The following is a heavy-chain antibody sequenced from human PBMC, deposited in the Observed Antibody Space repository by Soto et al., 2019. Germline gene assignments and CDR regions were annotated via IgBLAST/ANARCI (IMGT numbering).Heavy chain of an antibody. J-gene: IGHJ4*02. CDR3: ARVGVGATKSY. CDR1: GGSISGGGYY. D-gene: IGHD1-26*01. CDR2: IYYSGST. V-gene: IGHV4-31*03. Sequence: PSETLSLTCTVSGGSISGGGYYWGWIRQHPGKGLEYIGYIYYSGSTYYNPSLKSRATISIDTSANQFSLKLSSVTAADTAVYYCARVGVGATKSYWGQGTLVTVSS.